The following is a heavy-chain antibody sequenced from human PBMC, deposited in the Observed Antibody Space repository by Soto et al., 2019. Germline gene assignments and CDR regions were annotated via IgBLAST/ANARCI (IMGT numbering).Heavy chain of an antibody. Sequence: SETLSLTCTVSGGSISSSSYYWGWIRQPPGKGLEWIGSIYYSGSTYYNPSLKSRVTMSVDTSKNQFSLKLTSVTAADTAVYYCGRANWYSEDWGQGTLVTVSS. CDR1: GGSISSSSYY. D-gene: IGHD1-7*01. J-gene: IGHJ4*02. V-gene: IGHV4-39*01. CDR3: GRANWYSED. CDR2: IYYSGST.